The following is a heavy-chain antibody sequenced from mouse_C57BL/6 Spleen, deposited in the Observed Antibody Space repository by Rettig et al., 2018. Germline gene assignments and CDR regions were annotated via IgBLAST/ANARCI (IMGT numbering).Heavy chain of an antibody. V-gene: IGHV1-75*01. CDR3: ARSAGFYFDY. J-gene: IGHJ2*01. Sequence: YYNEKFKGKATLTVDKSSSTAYMLLSSLTSEDSAVYFCARSAGFYFDYWGQGTTLTVSS. D-gene: IGHD3-1*01.